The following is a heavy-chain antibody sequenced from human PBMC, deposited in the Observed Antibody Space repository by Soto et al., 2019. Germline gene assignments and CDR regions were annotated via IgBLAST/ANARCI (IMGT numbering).Heavy chain of an antibody. V-gene: IGHV3-48*01. Sequence: PVGSLRLSCAASGFTFSSYSMNWVRQAPGKGLEWVSYISSSSSTIYYADSVKGRFTISRDNAKNSLYLQMNSLRAEDTAVYYCATELIPYYYIDVWGKGTTVTVSS. CDR1: GFTFSSYS. J-gene: IGHJ6*03. CDR2: ISSSSSTI. CDR3: ATELIPYYYIDV. D-gene: IGHD1-26*01.